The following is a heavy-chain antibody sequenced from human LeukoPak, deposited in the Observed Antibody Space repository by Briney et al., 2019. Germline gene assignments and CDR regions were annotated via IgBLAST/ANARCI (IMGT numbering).Heavy chain of an antibody. V-gene: IGHV1-46*01. CDR1: GYTFTSNY. CDR3: ARDQEGFDY. Sequence: ASVKVSCMASGYTFTSNYIHWVRQAPGQGLEWMGMIYPRDGSTSYAQKFQGRVTVTRDTSTSTVHMELSGLRSEDTAVYYCARDQEGFDYWGQGTLVTVSS. CDR2: IYPRDGST. J-gene: IGHJ4*02.